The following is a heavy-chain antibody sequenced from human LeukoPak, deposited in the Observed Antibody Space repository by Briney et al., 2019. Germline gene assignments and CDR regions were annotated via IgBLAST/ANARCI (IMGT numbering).Heavy chain of an antibody. V-gene: IGHV3-21*01. Sequence: GGSLRLSCAASAFTFSSYSMNWVCQAPGKGLEWVSSISSSSSYIYYADSVKGRFTISRDNAKNSLYLQMNSLRAEDTAVYYCARVGSSSWYSYDYWGQGTLVTVSS. J-gene: IGHJ4*02. CDR2: ISSSSSYI. CDR1: AFTFSSYS. D-gene: IGHD6-13*01. CDR3: ARVGSSSWYSYDY.